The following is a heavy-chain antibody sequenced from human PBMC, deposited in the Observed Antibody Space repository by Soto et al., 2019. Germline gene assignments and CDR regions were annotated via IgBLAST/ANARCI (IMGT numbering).Heavy chain of an antibody. CDR2: MHTSGST. J-gene: IGHJ5*02. CDR1: GGSISSYY. D-gene: IGHD3-22*01. CDR3: ARDRYYDSSGYYYEGWFDP. Sequence: PSETLSLTCTVSGGSISSYYWSWIRQPAGRGLEWIGRMHTSGSTKYNPSLKSRVTMSVDTSKNQFSLKLMSVTAADTAVYYCARDRYYDSSGYYYEGWFDPWGQGTLVTVSS. V-gene: IGHV4-4*07.